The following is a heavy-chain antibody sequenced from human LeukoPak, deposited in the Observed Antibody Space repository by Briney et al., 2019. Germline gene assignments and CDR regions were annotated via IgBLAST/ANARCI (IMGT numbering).Heavy chain of an antibody. Sequence: SVKVSCKASGGTFSSYAISWVRQAPGQGLEWMGGIVPIFGTANYAQKFQGRVTITADESTSTAYMELSSLRSEDTAVYYCASSTYGGNRYYYYYGMDVWGQGTTVTVSS. CDR1: GGTFSSYA. J-gene: IGHJ6*02. D-gene: IGHD4-23*01. CDR2: IVPIFGTA. CDR3: ASSTYGGNRYYYYYGMDV. V-gene: IGHV1-69*13.